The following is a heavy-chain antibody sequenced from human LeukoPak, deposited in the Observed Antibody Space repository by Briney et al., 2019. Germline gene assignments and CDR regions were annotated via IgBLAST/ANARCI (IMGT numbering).Heavy chain of an antibody. CDR1: GGSISSGGYY. CDR3: ARGSYYGSGSYSDFDY. D-gene: IGHD3-10*01. V-gene: IGHV4-30-2*01. CDR2: IYHSGST. Sequence: SETLSLTCTVSGGSISSGGYYWSWIRQPPGKGLEWIGYIYHSGSTYYNPSLKSRVTISVDRSKNQFSLKLSSVTAADTAVYYCARGSYYGSGSYSDFDYWGQGTLVTVSS. J-gene: IGHJ4*02.